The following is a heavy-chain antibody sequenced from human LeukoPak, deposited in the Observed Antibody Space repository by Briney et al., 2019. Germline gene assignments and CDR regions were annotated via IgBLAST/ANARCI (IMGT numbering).Heavy chain of an antibody. Sequence: GGSLRLSCAASGFTVSSYGMHWVRQAPGKGLEWVAVISYDGSNKYYADSVKGRFTISRDNSKNTLYLQMNSLRAEDTAVYYCAKDHFEAQDNDAFDIWGQGTMVTVSS. J-gene: IGHJ3*02. V-gene: IGHV3-30*18. D-gene: IGHD3-3*02. CDR3: AKDHFEAQDNDAFDI. CDR2: ISYDGSNK. CDR1: GFTVSSYG.